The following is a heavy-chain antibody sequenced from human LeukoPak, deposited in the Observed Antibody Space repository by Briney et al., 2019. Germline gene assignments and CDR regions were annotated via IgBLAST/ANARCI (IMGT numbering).Heavy chain of an antibody. V-gene: IGHV1-46*01. CDR3: ARGGVPSYYDSSGYYFDY. CDR1: GYTFTSYY. Sequence: ASVEVSCKASGYTFTSYYMHWVRQAPGQGLEWMGIINPSGGSTSSAQKFQGRVTMTRDMSTSTVYMELSSLRSEDTAVYYCARGGVPSYYDSSGYYFDYWGQGTLVTVSS. CDR2: INPSGGST. J-gene: IGHJ4*02. D-gene: IGHD3-22*01.